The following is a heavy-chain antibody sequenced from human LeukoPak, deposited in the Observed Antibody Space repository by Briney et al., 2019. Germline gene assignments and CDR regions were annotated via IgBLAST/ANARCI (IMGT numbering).Heavy chain of an antibody. V-gene: IGHV4-39*07. D-gene: IGHD3-16*01. Sequence: SETLCLTCTVSGGSMSSSSYYWGWIRQPPGKGLEWIGSIYYSGSTYYNPSLKSRVTISVDTSKNQFSLKLSSVTAADTAVYYCARALHWGPFDHWGQGTLVTVSS. J-gene: IGHJ4*02. CDR2: IYYSGST. CDR3: ARALHWGPFDH. CDR1: GGSMSSSSYY.